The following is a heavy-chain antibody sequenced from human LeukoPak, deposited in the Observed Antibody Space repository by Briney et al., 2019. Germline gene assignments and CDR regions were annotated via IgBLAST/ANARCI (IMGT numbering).Heavy chain of an antibody. CDR2: IKPDGSEK. Sequence: GGSLRLSCATSGFTFSSNWMSWVRHVPGRGLDWVANIKPDGSEKYYVDSVKGRFTISRDNAKNSLYLQMNSLRAEDTAVYYCARQLQLVFDYWGQGTLVTVSS. CDR3: ARQLQLVFDY. CDR1: GFTFSSNW. J-gene: IGHJ4*02. V-gene: IGHV3-7*03. D-gene: IGHD6-13*01.